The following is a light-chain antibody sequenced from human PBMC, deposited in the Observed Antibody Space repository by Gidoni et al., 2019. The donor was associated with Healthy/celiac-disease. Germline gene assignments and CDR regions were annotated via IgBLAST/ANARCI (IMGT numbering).Light chain of an antibody. V-gene: IGKV3-11*01. CDR3: QQRSNWPLT. CDR2: DAC. Sequence: EIVLTQSPATLSLSPGERATIYCRTGQSVSSYLAWYQQKPGQAPSRLIDDACNRATGIQAIFRCSGSVTDFTLTISSLEPEVFAVYDCQQRSNWPLTFGGWTKVEIK. CDR1: QSVSSY. J-gene: IGKJ4*01.